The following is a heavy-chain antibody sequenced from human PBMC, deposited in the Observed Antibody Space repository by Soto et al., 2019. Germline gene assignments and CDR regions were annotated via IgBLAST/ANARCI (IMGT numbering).Heavy chain of an antibody. D-gene: IGHD3-22*01. CDR3: ARSYDSSGYYFAFDI. V-gene: IGHV1-3*01. CDR1: GFTFTSYA. J-gene: IGHJ3*02. Sequence: ASVKVSCKASGFTFTSYAMHWVRQAPGQRLEWMGWINAGNGNTKYSQKFQGRVTITRDTSASTAYMELSSLRSEDTAVYYCARSYDSSGYYFAFDIWGQGTMVTVSS. CDR2: INAGNGNT.